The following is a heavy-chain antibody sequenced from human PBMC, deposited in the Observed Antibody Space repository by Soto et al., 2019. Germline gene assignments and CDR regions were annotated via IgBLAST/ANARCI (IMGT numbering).Heavy chain of an antibody. D-gene: IGHD3-16*02. CDR2: VYYTGGT. CDR3: ARGRSRPGY. V-gene: IGHV4-61*08. CDR1: GGSVSRGDYY. Sequence: PSETLSLTCTVSGGSVSRGDYYWNWIRQPPGKGLEWIGCVYYTGGTTSNPSLKSRVTLSIDTSNNQYSLKLSSVTAADTAVYSRARGRSRPGYCGQVTMIAVYS. J-gene: IGHJ4*02.